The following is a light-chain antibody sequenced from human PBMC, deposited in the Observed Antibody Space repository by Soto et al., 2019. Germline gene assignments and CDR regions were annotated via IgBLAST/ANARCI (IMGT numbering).Light chain of an antibody. CDR1: ESVSSK. J-gene: IGKJ5*01. CDR3: QQYKNWPL. V-gene: IGKV3-15*01. CDR2: GAS. Sequence: DIVMTQSPDSLAVSPGERATLSCRASESVSSKLVWYQQKPGQAPRLLLYGASTRATGIPVRFSGSGFGTEFTLTISSLQSEDFAVYYCQQYKNWPLFGQGTRLEIK.